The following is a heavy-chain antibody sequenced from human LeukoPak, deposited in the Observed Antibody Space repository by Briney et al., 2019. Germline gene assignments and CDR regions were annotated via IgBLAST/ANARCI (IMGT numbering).Heavy chain of an antibody. CDR2: IYHSGST. CDR3: ARVGRSSSWYSRNWFDP. D-gene: IGHD6-13*01. J-gene: IGHJ5*02. CDR1: GYSISSGYY. Sequence: ASETLSLTCTVSGYSISSGYYWGWIRQPPGKGLEWIGSIYHSGSTNYNPSLKSRVTISVDTSKNQFSLKLSSVTAADTAVYYCARVGRSSSWYSRNWFDPWGQGTLVTVSS. V-gene: IGHV4-38-2*02.